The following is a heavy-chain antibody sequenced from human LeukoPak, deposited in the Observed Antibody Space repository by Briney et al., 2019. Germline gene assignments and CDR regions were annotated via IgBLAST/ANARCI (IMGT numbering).Heavy chain of an antibody. J-gene: IGHJ6*03. D-gene: IGHD3-10*01. CDR2: INHSGST. V-gene: IGHV4-34*01. Sequence: SETLSLTCAVYGGSFSGYYWSWIRQPPGKGLEWIGEINHSGSTNYNPSLKSRVTISVDTSKNQFSLNLSSVTAADTAVYYCARGVREKNRGFLLYYYYYYMDVWGKGTTVAISS. CDR1: GGSFSGYY. CDR3: ARGVREKNRGFLLYYYYYYMDV.